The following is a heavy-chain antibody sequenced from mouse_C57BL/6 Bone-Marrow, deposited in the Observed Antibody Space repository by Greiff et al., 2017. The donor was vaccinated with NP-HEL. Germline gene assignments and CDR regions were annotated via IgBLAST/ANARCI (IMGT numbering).Heavy chain of an antibody. Sequence: QVQLKESGAELARPGASVKLSCKASGYTFTSYGISWVKQRTGQGLEWIGEIYPRSGNTYYNEKFKGKATLTADKSSSTAYMELRSLTSEDSAVYFCAREGNYYGSSVVYFDYWGQGTTLTVSS. CDR1: GYTFTSYG. V-gene: IGHV1-81*01. D-gene: IGHD1-1*01. CDR2: IYPRSGNT. J-gene: IGHJ2*01. CDR3: AREGNYYGSSVVYFDY.